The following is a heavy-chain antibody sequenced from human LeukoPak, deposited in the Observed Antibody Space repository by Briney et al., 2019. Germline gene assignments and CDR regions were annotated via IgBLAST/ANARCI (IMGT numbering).Heavy chain of an antibody. Sequence: GESLRLSCAASGFTFSNYAMHWVRQSPGKGLEWVAFIRYDGGYEYYADSVKGRFTISRDNSKNTLYLQISSLRDEDTAVYYCAKEGGMTGTSFDYWGQGILVTVSS. CDR2: IRYDGGYE. CDR3: AKEGGMTGTSFDY. CDR1: GFTFSNYA. V-gene: IGHV3-30*02. D-gene: IGHD1-7*01. J-gene: IGHJ4*02.